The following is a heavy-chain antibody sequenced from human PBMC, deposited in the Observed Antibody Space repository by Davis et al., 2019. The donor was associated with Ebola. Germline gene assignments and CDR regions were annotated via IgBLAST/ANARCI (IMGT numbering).Heavy chain of an antibody. CDR1: GFTFSGSA. V-gene: IGHV3-73*01. J-gene: IGHJ5*02. CDR3: TVHISVIRGLGP. CDR2: IRSRANNYAT. D-gene: IGHD2-21*01. Sequence: PGGSLRPSCAASGFTFSGSALHWVRQASGKGLEWIGRIRSRANNYATDYAASVKGRFTISRDESKNTAYLQMDSLKTEDTAIYYCTVHISVIRGLGPWGQGTLVTVSS.